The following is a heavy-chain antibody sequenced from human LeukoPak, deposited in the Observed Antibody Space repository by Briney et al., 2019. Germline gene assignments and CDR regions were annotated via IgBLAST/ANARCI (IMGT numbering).Heavy chain of an antibody. CDR2: IRSKAYGGTT. Sequence: QPGGSLRLSCAASGFTFGDYAMSWVRQAPGKGLEWVGFIRSKAYGGTTEYAASVKGRFTISRDDSKSIAYLQMNSLKTEDTAVYYCTRGPLRFLEWPYYYYYGMDVWGQGTTVTVSS. CDR1: GFTFGDYA. D-gene: IGHD3-3*01. V-gene: IGHV3-49*04. CDR3: TRGPLRFLEWPYYYYYGMDV. J-gene: IGHJ6*02.